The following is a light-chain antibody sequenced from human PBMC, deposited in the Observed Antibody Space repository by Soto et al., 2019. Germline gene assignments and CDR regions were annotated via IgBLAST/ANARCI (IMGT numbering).Light chain of an antibody. CDR1: QSVLYSSNNKNY. CDR3: QQYEITPPT. Sequence: DIVMTQSPDSLAVSLGERATINCKSSQSVLYSSNNKNYLAWYQQRPGQPPKLLIYWASTRESGVPDRFSGSGSGTDFTLTITSLQAEDVAVYYCQQYEITPPTFCHGTKLEIK. J-gene: IGKJ2*01. V-gene: IGKV4-1*01. CDR2: WAS.